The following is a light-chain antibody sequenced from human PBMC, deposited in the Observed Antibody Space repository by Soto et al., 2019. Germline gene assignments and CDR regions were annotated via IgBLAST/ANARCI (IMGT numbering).Light chain of an antibody. Sequence: EIVLTQSPGTLSLSPGERATLSCRASQSVSSSSYLAWYQRKPGQAPRLLIYGASIRATGIPDRFSGSGSGTDFTLTISRLEPEDFAVYYCQQYGNSPLTFGGGTKVEIK. CDR3: QQYGNSPLT. V-gene: IGKV3-20*01. CDR1: QSVSSSSY. J-gene: IGKJ4*01. CDR2: GAS.